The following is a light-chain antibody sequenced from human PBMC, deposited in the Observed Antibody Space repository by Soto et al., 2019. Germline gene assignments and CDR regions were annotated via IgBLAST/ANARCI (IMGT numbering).Light chain of an antibody. V-gene: IGKV1-5*01. CDR3: QQYYSYPWT. Sequence: QMKPSVSTVSASVGDRITLTFRASQSVSSWLAWYQQKPGKAPKLLIYDASSLESGVPSSFSGSRSGTEFTLTISNLQPDDFATYYCQQYYSYPWTFGQGTKV. CDR1: QSVSSW. J-gene: IGKJ1*01. CDR2: DAS.